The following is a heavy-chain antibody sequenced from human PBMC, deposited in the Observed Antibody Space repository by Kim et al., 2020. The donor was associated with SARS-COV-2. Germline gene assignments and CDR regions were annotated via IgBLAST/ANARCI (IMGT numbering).Heavy chain of an antibody. J-gene: IGHJ4*02. CDR3: ARDPNDYGDYGYFDY. V-gene: IGHV4-59*01. CDR1: GGSISSYY. D-gene: IGHD4-17*01. Sequence: SETLSLTCTVSGGSISSYYWSWIRQPPGKGLEWIGYIYYSGSTNYNPSLKSRVTISVDTSKNQFSLKLSSVTAADTAVYYCARDPNDYGDYGYFDYWGQGTLVTVSS. CDR2: IYYSGST.